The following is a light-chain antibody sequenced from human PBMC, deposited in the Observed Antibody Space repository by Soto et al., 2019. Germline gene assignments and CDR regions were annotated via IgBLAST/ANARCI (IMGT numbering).Light chain of an antibody. CDR1: QSVSSN. J-gene: IGKJ2*01. V-gene: IGKV3-15*01. CDR2: CAS. CDR3: QQYNNWPYT. Sequence: EIVMTQSPATQSVSPGERATLSCRASQSVSSNLAGDQQKPGQAPRLLIYCASTRDTGIPARFSGSGSGTQFTLTISSLQSEDFAVYCCQQYNNWPYTFGHGTNLEIQ.